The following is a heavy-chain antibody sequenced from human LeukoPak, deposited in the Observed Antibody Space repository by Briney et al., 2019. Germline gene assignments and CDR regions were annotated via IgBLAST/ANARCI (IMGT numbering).Heavy chain of an antibody. CDR3: ARDRVSLLRYFDWLSEGDAFDI. CDR1: GGSISSGDYY. J-gene: IGHJ3*02. Sequence: PSETLSLTCTVSGGSISSGDYYWSWIRQPPGKGLEWIGYIYYSGSTYHNPSLKSRVTISVDTSKNQFSLKLSSVTAADTAVYYCARDRVSLLRYFDWLSEGDAFDIWGQGTMVTVSS. V-gene: IGHV4-30-4*01. D-gene: IGHD3-9*01. CDR2: IYYSGST.